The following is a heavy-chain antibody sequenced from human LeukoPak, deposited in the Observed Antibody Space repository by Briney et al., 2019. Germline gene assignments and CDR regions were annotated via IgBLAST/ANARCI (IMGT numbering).Heavy chain of an antibody. D-gene: IGHD6-13*01. CDR1: GFTFSRYA. CDR2: ISYNGGSP. J-gene: IGHJ4*02. CDR3: TRRAAADTFYSDY. Sequence: GGSLPLSFAASGFTFSRYAMHWVRQAREKGLEYVAAISYNGGSPYYSNSVKGRFTVSRDNSKNTLYLQMGSLRAEDMAVYYCTRRAAADTFYSDYWGQGILVTVSS. V-gene: IGHV3-64*01.